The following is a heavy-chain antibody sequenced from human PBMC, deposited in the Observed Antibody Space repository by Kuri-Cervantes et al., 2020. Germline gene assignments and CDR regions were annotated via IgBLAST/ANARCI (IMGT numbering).Heavy chain of an antibody. J-gene: IGHJ4*02. Sequence: GGSLRLSCAASGFTFSSYAMSWVRQAPEKGLEWVSTISGSGRNTYYADPVKGRFTISRDNSKNTLYLQMNRLRAEDTAVYYCASSGSYYPFDYWGQGTLVTVSS. D-gene: IGHD1-26*01. CDR3: ASSGSYYPFDY. V-gene: IGHV3-23*01. CDR1: GFTFSSYA. CDR2: ISGSGRNT.